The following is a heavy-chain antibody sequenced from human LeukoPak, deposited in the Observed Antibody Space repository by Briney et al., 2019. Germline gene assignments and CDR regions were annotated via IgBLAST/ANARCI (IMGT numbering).Heavy chain of an antibody. Sequence: GGSLRLSCAASGFTFSSYAMSWVRQAPGEGLEWVSAITNTGGSTYYADSVKGRFTISRDNSKNTLYLQMNSLRAEDTAVYYCAKGSGGNRPYYFDPWGQGTLGTVSS. CDR2: ITNTGGST. CDR1: GFTFSSYA. V-gene: IGHV3-23*01. D-gene: IGHD1-14*01. J-gene: IGHJ4*02. CDR3: AKGSGGNRPYYFDP.